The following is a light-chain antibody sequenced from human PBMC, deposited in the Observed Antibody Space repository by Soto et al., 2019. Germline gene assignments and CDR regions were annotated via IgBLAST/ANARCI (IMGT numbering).Light chain of an antibody. J-gene: IGKJ4*01. Sequence: EIVMTQSPATLFVSPGERATLSCRASKSVSSSLAWYQHKPGQTPRLLIYDASTRATGVPARFSGSGSGTEFTLTINSLQSEDFAVYYCQRYNNWPLTFGGGTKVDIK. CDR1: KSVSSS. CDR2: DAS. CDR3: QRYNNWPLT. V-gene: IGKV3-15*01.